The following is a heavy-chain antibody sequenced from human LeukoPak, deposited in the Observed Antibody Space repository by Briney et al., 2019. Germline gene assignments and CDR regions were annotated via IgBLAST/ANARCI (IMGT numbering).Heavy chain of an antibody. Sequence: LGGSLRLSYAASGFTFSNAWMSGVRQAPAKWREWVGRIKSKTDGGTTDYAAPVKGRFTISRDDSKNTLYLQMNSLKTEDTAVYYCTTDQWGYSYGIFDYWGQGTLVTVSS. CDR2: IKSKTDGGTT. D-gene: IGHD5-18*01. CDR3: TTDQWGYSYGIFDY. CDR1: GFTFSNAW. V-gene: IGHV3-15*01. J-gene: IGHJ4*02.